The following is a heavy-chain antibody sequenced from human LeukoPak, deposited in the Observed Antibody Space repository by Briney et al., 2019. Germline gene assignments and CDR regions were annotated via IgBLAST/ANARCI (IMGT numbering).Heavy chain of an antibody. Sequence: GASVKVSCKASGYTFTGYYMHWVRQAPGQGLEWMGWINPNSGGTNYAQKFQGRVTMTRDTSISTAYMELSRLRSDDTAVYYCARDGSPLWYHRPDAFDIWGQGTMVTVSS. D-gene: IGHD2-21*01. CDR1: GYTFTGYY. CDR3: ARDGSPLWYHRPDAFDI. J-gene: IGHJ3*02. V-gene: IGHV1-2*02. CDR2: INPNSGGT.